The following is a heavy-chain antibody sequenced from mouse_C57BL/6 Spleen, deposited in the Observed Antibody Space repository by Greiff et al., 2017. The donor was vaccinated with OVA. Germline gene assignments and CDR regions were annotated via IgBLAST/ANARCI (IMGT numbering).Heavy chain of an antibody. V-gene: IGHV1-52*01. D-gene: IGHD2-12*01. J-gene: IGHJ3*01. CDR3: ARSYYSAWFAY. CDR1: GYTFTSYW. CDR2: IDPSDSET. Sequence: QVQLQQPGAELVRPGSSVKLSCKASGYTFTSYWMHWVKQRPIQGLEWIGNIDPSDSETHYNQKFKDKATLTVDKSSSTAYMQLSSLTSEDSAVYYCARSYYSAWFAYWGQGTLVTVSA.